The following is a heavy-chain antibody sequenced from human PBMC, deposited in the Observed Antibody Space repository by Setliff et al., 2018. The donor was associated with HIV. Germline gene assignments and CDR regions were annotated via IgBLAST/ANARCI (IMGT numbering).Heavy chain of an antibody. CDR2: IIPIFGIP. V-gene: IGHV1-69*13. CDR1: GGTFIRYA. J-gene: IGHJ6*02. D-gene: IGHD3-3*01. Sequence: SVKVSCKASGGTFIRYAFNWVRQAPGQGLEWMGEIIPIFGIPSYAQRFQDRVTITADESTSTAYMELSSLRSEDTAVYYCARELGTREWLGYYYYYGMDVWGQGTTVTVSS. CDR3: ARELGTREWLGYYYYYGMDV.